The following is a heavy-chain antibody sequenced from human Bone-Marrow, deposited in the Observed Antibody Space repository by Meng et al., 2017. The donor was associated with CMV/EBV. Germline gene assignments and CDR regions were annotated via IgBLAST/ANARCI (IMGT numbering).Heavy chain of an antibody. J-gene: IGHJ4*02. CDR1: GYTFTAHY. D-gene: IGHD7-27*01. V-gene: IGHV1-2*02. Sequence: ASVKVSCKASGYTFTAHYFHWVRQAPGQGLEWMGWIHPHRGDTNYAQQFQGRVTLTRDTSINTGYMELTRPTSDDTAVYYCARDNNWGPDYWGQGTLVTVSS. CDR3: ARDNNWGPDY. CDR2: IHPHRGDT.